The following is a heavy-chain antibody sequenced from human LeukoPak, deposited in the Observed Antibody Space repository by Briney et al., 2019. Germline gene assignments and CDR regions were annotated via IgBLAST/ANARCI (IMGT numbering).Heavy chain of an antibody. CDR2: ISGSGGST. CDR3: AKVVLGGWYFDY. V-gene: IGHV3-23*01. Sequence: PGGSLRLSCAASGFTFSSYAMSWVRQAPGKGLEWVSAISGSGGSTYYADSVKGWFTISRDNSKNTLYLQMNSLRAEDTAVYYCAKVVLGGWYFDYWGQGTLVTVSS. D-gene: IGHD6-19*01. CDR1: GFTFSSYA. J-gene: IGHJ4*02.